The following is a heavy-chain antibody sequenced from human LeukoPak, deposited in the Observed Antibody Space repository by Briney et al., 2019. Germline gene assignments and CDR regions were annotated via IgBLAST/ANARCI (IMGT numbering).Heavy chain of an antibody. J-gene: IGHJ3*02. CDR2: IYYSGST. V-gene: IGHV4-30-4*08. CDR1: GGSISSGHYY. Sequence: SETLSLTCTVSGGSISSGHYYWSWIRQPPGKGLEWIGYIYYSGSTYYNPSLKSRVTISVDTSKNQFSLKLSSVTAADTAVYYCARDGLLQGAFDIWGQGTMVTVSS. CDR3: ARDGLLQGAFDI. D-gene: IGHD2-21*02.